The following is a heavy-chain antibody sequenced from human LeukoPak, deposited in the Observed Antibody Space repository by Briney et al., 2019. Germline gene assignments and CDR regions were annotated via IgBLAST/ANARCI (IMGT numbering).Heavy chain of an antibody. V-gene: IGHV4-34*01. CDR2: INHSGST. J-gene: IGHJ5*02. CDR3: ARVGPNWFDP. CDR1: GGSFSGYY. Sequence: PSETLSLTCAVYGGSFSGYYWSWIRQPPGKGLEWIGEINHSGSTNYNPSLKSRVTISVDTSKNQFSLKLSSVTAADTAVYYCARVGPNWFDPWGQGTLVTVSS.